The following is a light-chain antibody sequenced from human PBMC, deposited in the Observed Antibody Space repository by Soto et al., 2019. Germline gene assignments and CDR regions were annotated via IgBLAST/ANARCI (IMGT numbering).Light chain of an antibody. CDR3: QQYQRYPPS. Sequence: DIQMTQSPSSLSASVEDRVTITCRASQSISSYLNWYQQKPGKAPKLLIYGATSLQRGVPSRFSGSGGDTDFSLTISSLQPEDIATYYCQQYQRYPPSFGGGTKVDIK. CDR1: QSISSY. J-gene: IGKJ4*01. V-gene: IGKV1-39*01. CDR2: GAT.